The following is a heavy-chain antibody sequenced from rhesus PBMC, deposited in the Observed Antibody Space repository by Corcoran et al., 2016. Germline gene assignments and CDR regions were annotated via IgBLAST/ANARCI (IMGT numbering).Heavy chain of an antibody. V-gene: IGHV4-80*01. CDR2: INGNSGST. Sequence: QVQLQESGPGLVKPSETLSLTCTVSGASISSNWWSWIRQPPGKGLEWIGEINGNSGSTNYNPSLKSRCTITKDASKNQFSLKLSSVTAADTAVYYCARERGYWYFDLWGPGTPITISS. CDR1: GASISSNW. CDR3: ARERGYWYFDL. D-gene: IGHD1-14*01. J-gene: IGHJ2*01.